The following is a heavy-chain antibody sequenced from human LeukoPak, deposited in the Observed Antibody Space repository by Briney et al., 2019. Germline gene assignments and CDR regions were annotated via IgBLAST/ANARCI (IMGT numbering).Heavy chain of an antibody. V-gene: IGHV3-30-3*01. CDR1: GFTFSSYA. D-gene: IGHD3-16*02. CDR2: ISYDGSNK. CDR3: ARWALSSLGAFDI. Sequence: GGSLRLSCAASGFTFSSYAMSWVRQAPGKGLEWVAVISYDGSNKYYADSVKGRFTISRDNSKNTLYLQMNSPRAEDTAVYYCARWALSSLGAFDIWGQGTMVTVSS. J-gene: IGHJ3*02.